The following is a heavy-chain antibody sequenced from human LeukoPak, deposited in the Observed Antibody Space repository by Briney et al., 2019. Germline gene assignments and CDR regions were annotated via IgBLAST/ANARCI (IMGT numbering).Heavy chain of an antibody. D-gene: IGHD4-17*01. CDR3: AREAVTTLGYYYGMDV. V-gene: IGHV1-18*01. J-gene: IGHJ6*02. CDR2: ISAYNGNT. Sequence: GASVKVSCKASGYTFTSYVISCVRQAPGQGLEWMEWISAYNGNTNYAQKLQGRVTMTTDTSTSTAYMELRSLRSDDTAVYYCAREAVTTLGYYYGMDVWGQGTTVTVSS. CDR1: GYTFTSYV.